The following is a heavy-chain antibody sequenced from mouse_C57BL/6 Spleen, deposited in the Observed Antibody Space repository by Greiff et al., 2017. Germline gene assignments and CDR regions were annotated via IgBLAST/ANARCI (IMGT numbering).Heavy chain of an antibody. V-gene: IGHV3-6*01. CDR2: ISYDGSN. CDR1: GYSITSGYY. J-gene: IGHJ1*03. D-gene: IGHD2-2*01. CDR3: ARGGYDWYFDV. Sequence: EVQLQESGPGLVKPSQSLSLTCSVTGYSITSGYYWNWIRQFPGNKLEWTGYISYDGSNNYNPSLKNRISITRDTSKNQFFLKLNSVTTEDTATYYCARGGYDWYFDVWGTGTTVTVSS.